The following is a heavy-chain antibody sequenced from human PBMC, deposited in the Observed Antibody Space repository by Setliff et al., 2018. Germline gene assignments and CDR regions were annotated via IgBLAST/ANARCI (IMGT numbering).Heavy chain of an antibody. CDR2: IRSKAFSYAT. J-gene: IGHJ4*02. D-gene: IGHD5-12*01. Sequence: GGSLRLSCAVSGFAFSGSAVHWVRQASGKGLEWVGRIRSKAFSYATRYTESMKGRFTISRDDSKNTTYLQMDSLNTEDTAVYYCIVAGNYFDYWGQGTLVTVSS. V-gene: IGHV3-73*01. CDR1: GFAFSGSA. CDR3: IVAGNYFDY.